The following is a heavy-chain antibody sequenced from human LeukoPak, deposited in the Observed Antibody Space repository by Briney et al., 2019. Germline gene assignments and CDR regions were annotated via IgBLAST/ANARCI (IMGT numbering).Heavy chain of an antibody. CDR2: IFPIDSDA. CDR3: ARQFGDDYYYYYMDV. D-gene: IGHD2-21*01. Sequence: GESLKISCKGSGYSFTNYWIGWVRQMPGKGLEWMGIIFPIDSDARYSPSFQGHVTISVDKSINTAYLQWSSLRASDTAMYYCARQFGDDYYYYYMDVWGKGTTVTVSS. CDR1: GYSFTNYW. V-gene: IGHV5-51*01. J-gene: IGHJ6*03.